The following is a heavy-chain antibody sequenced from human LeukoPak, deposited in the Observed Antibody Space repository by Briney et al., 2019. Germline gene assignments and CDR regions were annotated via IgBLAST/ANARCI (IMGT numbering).Heavy chain of an antibody. D-gene: IGHD5-18*01. V-gene: IGHV3-33*01. Sequence: GSSLRLSCAASGFTFSSYGMHWVHQAPGKGLEWVAAIRYDGSNKYYADSVKGRLTLSRDHSKNTLHLQMNSLIAEDTAIYYGGRDYEGGTGRSSYGSDYWCQGPLVIVSS. CDR2: IRYDGSNK. J-gene: IGHJ4*02. CDR3: GRDYEGGTGRSSYGSDY. CDR1: GFTFSSYG.